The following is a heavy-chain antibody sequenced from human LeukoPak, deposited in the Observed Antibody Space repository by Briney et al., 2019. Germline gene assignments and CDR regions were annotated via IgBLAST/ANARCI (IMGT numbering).Heavy chain of an antibody. D-gene: IGHD1-26*01. CDR1: GYRFTSYW. Sequence: GESLKISCKGSGYRFTSYWIGWVRQMPGKGLEWMGIIYPGDSDIRYSPSFQGQVTISAHKSISTAYLQWSSLRASDTALYYCARHLLTPGGSYYFDFWGQGTLVTVSS. J-gene: IGHJ4*02. CDR2: IYPGDSDI. CDR3: ARHLLTPGGSYYFDF. V-gene: IGHV5-51*01.